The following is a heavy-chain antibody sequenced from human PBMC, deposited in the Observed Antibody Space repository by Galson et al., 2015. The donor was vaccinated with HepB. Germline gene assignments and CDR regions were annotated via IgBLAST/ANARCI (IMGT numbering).Heavy chain of an antibody. Sequence: SVKVSCKASGGTFSSYAISWVRQAPGQGLEWMGGIIPIFGTANYAQKFQGRVTITADESTSTAYMELSSLRSEDTAVYYCARDPPNYGDYADDAFDIWGQGTMVTVSS. J-gene: IGHJ3*02. CDR2: IIPIFGTA. D-gene: IGHD4-17*01. CDR3: ARDPPNYGDYADDAFDI. CDR1: GGTFSSYA. V-gene: IGHV1-69*13.